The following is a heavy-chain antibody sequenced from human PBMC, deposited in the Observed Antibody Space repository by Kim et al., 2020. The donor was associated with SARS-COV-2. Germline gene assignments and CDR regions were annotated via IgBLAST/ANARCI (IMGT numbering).Heavy chain of an antibody. CDR1: DGSISGSNYY. V-gene: IGHV4-39*01. CDR2: FHHNSGTT. CDR3: ARHLRSHGMDV. J-gene: IGHJ6*02. Sequence: SETLSLTCTVSDGSISGSNYYLAWIRQPPGEGLEWIGTFHHNSGTTNFNPSLKSRFTVSVDTSKNNFFLTLTSVTAADTAVYYFARHLRSHGMDVWGQG.